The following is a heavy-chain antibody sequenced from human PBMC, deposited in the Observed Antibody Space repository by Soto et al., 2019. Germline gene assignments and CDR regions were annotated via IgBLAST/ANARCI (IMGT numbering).Heavy chain of an antibody. CDR2: ISSSGGST. CDR1: GFTFSNYA. V-gene: IGHV3-23*01. Sequence: EVQLLESGGGLVQPGESLRLSCAASGFTFSNYAMSWVRQAPGKGLEWVSTISSSGGSTYYTDSVKGRSTISRDNSKNTRYLQVNSLRAEDTAVFCCAKVRGFGGLLYPSFDYWGQGALVTVSS. CDR3: AKVRGFGGLLYPSFDY. D-gene: IGHD3-10*01. J-gene: IGHJ4*02.